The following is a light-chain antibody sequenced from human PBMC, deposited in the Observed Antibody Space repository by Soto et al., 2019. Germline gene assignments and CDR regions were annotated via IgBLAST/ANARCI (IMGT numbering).Light chain of an antibody. Sequence: DIQMTQSPSTLSASVGDRVTITCRASQSISSWLAWYQQKPGKAPKVLIYKASNLKSGVPSRFGGCGSGTEFTPTISSLQPDDFATYYCQQYNTYLFTFGPGTKVDIK. J-gene: IGKJ3*01. CDR1: QSISSW. CDR2: KAS. V-gene: IGKV1-5*03. CDR3: QQYNTYLFT.